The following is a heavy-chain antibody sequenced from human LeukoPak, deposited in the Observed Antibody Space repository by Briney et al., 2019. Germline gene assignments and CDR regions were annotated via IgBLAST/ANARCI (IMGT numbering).Heavy chain of an antibody. CDR2: ISAYNGNT. J-gene: IGHJ5*02. CDR3: ARGGVYCSSTSCYRSWFDP. D-gene: IGHD2-2*01. V-gene: IGHV1-18*01. Sequence: ASVKVSCKASGYTFTSYGISWVRQAPGQGLEWMGWISAYNGNTNYAQKLQGRVTMTTDTSTSTAYTELRSLRSDDTAVYYCARGGVYCSSTSCYRSWFDPWGQGTLVTVSS. CDR1: GYTFTSYG.